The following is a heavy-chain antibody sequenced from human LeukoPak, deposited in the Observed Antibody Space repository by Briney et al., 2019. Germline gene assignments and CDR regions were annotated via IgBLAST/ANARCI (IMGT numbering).Heavy chain of an antibody. J-gene: IGHJ4*02. D-gene: IGHD2-2*01. CDR1: GGSFSDYY. Sequence: SETLSLTCALYGGSFSDYYWTWIRQPPGKGLEWIGEINYSGSTNYNPSLKSRVTISVDTSKNQFSLRLSSVTAADTAVYYCARVQVDSCYWGQGTLVTVSS. CDR3: ARVQVDSCY. CDR2: INYSGST. V-gene: IGHV4-34*01.